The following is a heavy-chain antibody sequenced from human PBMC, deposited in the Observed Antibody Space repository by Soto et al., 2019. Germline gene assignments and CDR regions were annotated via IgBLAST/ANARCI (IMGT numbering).Heavy chain of an antibody. Sequence: QVQLVESGGGVVQPGRSLRLSCAASGFTFSSYGMHWVRQAPGKGLEWVAVISYDGSNKYYADSVKGRFTISRDNSKNTLYLQMNSLRAEDTAVYYCAKDIGEGGHQGDYWGQGTLVTVSS. CDR2: ISYDGSNK. CDR3: AKDIGEGGHQGDY. D-gene: IGHD1-26*01. J-gene: IGHJ4*02. V-gene: IGHV3-30*18. CDR1: GFTFSSYG.